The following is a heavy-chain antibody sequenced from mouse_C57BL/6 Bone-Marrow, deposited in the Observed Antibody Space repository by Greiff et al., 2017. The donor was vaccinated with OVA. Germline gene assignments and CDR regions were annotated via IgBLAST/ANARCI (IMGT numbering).Heavy chain of an antibody. J-gene: IGHJ3*01. CDR3: ASWLRAY. Sequence: VQRVESGAELVRPGTSVKVSCKASGYAFTNYLIEWVKQRPGQGLEWIGVINPGSGGTNYNEKFKGKATLTADKSSSTAYVQLSSLTSEDSAVYFCASWLRAYWGQGTLGTVSA. V-gene: IGHV1-54*01. D-gene: IGHD2-2*01. CDR1: GYAFTNYL. CDR2: INPGSGGT.